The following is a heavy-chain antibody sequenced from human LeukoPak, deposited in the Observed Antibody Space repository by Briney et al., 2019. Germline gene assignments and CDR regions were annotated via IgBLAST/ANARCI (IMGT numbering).Heavy chain of an antibody. CDR1: GFTFSRYA. CDR3: AKKSRDGYNPFDY. V-gene: IGHV3-23*01. Sequence: GGSLRLFCAASGFTFSRYAMSWVRQAPGKGLEWVCGIRNSGESPYYANSVEGRFTISRDNSKNTLYLEINSLRAEDTAVYYCAKKSRDGYNPFDYVGQGTLVTVSS. D-gene: IGHD5-24*01. J-gene: IGHJ4*02. CDR2: IRNSGESP.